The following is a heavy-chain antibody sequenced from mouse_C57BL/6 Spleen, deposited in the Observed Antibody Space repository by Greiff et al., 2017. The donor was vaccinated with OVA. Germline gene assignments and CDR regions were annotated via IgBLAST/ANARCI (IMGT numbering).Heavy chain of an antibody. J-gene: IGHJ2*01. Sequence: QVQLQQSGAELVRPGTSVKVSCKASGYAFTNYLIEWVKQRPGQGLEWIGVINPGSGGTNYTEKFKGKGTLTADKSSSTAYMQPSSLTSDDSAVYFCARRGGSSYVYYFDYWGQGTTLTVSS. CDR2: INPGSGGT. D-gene: IGHD1-1*01. CDR1: GYAFTNYL. V-gene: IGHV1-54*01. CDR3: ARRGGSSYVYYFDY.